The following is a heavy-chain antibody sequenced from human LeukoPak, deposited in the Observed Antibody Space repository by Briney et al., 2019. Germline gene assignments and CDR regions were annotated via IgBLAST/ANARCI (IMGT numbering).Heavy chain of an antibody. CDR3: ARYSGYSSG. J-gene: IGHJ4*02. D-gene: IGHD6-19*01. CDR2: MNPNSGNT. Sequence: ASVNVSCKSSGYTFTVYYMHWVRQAPGQGLEWMGWMNPNSGNTGYAQKFQGRVTMTRNTSISTAYMELSSLRSEDTAVYYCARYSGYSSGWGQGTLVTVSS. CDR1: GYTFTVYY. V-gene: IGHV1-8*02.